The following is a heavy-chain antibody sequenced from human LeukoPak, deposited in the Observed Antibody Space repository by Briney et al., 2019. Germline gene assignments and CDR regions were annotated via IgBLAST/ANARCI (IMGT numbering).Heavy chain of an antibody. D-gene: IGHD3-10*01. CDR3: TRWTFGAQGLFDY. CDR2: IRSKANSYAT. V-gene: IGHV3-73*01. CDR1: GFTFRGSA. Sequence: PGGSLRLSCAASGFTFRGSAMYWVRQASGKGLEWVGRIRSKANSYATAYAASVKGRFTISRDDSKNTAYLQMNSLKTEDTAVYYCTRWTFGAQGLFDYWGQGTLVTVSS. J-gene: IGHJ4*02.